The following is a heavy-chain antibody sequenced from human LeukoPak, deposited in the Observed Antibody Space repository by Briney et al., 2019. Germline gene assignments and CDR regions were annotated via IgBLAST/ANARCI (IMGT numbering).Heavy chain of an antibody. V-gene: IGHV1-24*01. CDR1: GYSFTSYY. CDR3: ATRYGSGREGVAFDI. Sequence: ASVKVSCKASGYSFTSYYMHWVRQAPGKGLEWMGGFDPEDGETIYAQKFQGRVTMTEDTSTDTAYMELSSLRSEDTAVYYCATRYGSGREGVAFDIWGQGTMVTVSS. J-gene: IGHJ3*02. D-gene: IGHD3-10*01. CDR2: FDPEDGET.